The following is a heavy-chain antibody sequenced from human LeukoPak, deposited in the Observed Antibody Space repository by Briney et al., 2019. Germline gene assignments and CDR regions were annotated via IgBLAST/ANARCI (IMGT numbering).Heavy chain of an antibody. J-gene: IGHJ4*02. CDR3: ARTDPDIVLIVYAIRWGAFDY. D-gene: IGHD2-8*01. CDR1: GGTFSGYA. CDR2: IIPVFGTA. V-gene: IGHV1-69*13. Sequence: GASVKVSCKASGGTFSGYAISWVRQAPGQGLEWMGGIIPVFGTANYAQKFQGRVTITADESTSTAYMELSSLRSEDTAVYYCARTDPDIVLIVYAIRWGAFDYWGQGTLVTVSS.